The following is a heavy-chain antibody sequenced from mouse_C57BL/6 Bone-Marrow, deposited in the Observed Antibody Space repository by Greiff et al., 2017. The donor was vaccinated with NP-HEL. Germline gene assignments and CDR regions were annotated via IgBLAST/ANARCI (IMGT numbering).Heavy chain of an antibody. D-gene: IGHD1-1*01. CDR3: ARDPHYYGSSYDYFDY. CDR2: IDPSDSYT. Sequence: VKLQQPGAELVMPGASVKLSCKASGYTFTSYWMHWVKQRPGQGLEWIGEIDPSDSYTNYNQKFKGKSTLTVDKSSSTAYMQLSSLTSEDSAVYYCARDPHYYGSSYDYFDYWGQGTTLTVSS. J-gene: IGHJ2*01. V-gene: IGHV1-69*01. CDR1: GYTFTSYW.